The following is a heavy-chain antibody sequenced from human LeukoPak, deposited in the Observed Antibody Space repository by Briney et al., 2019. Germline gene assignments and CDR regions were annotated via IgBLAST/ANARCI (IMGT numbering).Heavy chain of an antibody. D-gene: IGHD2-15*01. Sequence: ASVKVSCKASGYTLTGYYMHWVRQAPGQGLGCMGWINPNSSGTNYAQKFQGSGTMTRETSISTAYMEMSRLRSDDTAVYYCARDGVAATSPRYYYYMDVWGKGTTVTVSS. CDR2: INPNSSGT. CDR3: ARDGVAATSPRYYYYMDV. CDR1: GYTLTGYY. J-gene: IGHJ6*03. V-gene: IGHV1-2*02.